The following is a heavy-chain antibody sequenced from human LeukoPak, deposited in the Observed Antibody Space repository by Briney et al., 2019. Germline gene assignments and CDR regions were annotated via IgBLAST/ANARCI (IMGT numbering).Heavy chain of an antibody. J-gene: IGHJ4*02. Sequence: PGGSLRLSCAASGFTFRSYAMSWVRQAPGKGLEWVSGISGSGGSTYSADSVKGRFTISRDNSKNTLYLQINSLRAEDTAVYYCAKEVADLTAAVPHWDYFDYWGQGALVTVSS. D-gene: IGHD6-25*01. CDR3: AKEVADLTAAVPHWDYFDY. V-gene: IGHV3-23*01. CDR1: GFTFRSYA. CDR2: ISGSGGST.